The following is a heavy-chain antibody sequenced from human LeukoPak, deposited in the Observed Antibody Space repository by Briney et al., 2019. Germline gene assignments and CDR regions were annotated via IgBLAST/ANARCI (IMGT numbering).Heavy chain of an antibody. CDR2: IKQGGKEK. CDR1: GFTFSGYW. CDR3: ARNGPAAVFDI. J-gene: IGHJ3*02. V-gene: IGHV3-7*05. D-gene: IGHD2-8*01. Sequence: GGSLRLSCAASGFTFSGYWMSWVRQAPGKGLEWVANIKQGGKEKYYVDSVKGRFTISRDNAKNSLYLQLNSLRAEDTAIYYSARNGPAAVFDIWGQGTMVTVS.